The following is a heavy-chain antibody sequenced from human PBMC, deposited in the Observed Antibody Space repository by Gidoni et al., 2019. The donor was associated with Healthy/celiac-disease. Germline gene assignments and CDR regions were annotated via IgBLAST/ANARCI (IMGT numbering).Heavy chain of an antibody. V-gene: IGHV4-59*08. CDR3: GSSGWSEYYGMDV. Sequence: QVQLQSSGPGLVKPSETLSLPCTVSGGSISSYYWSWIRQPPVKGLEWIGYIYYSGSTNSTPYLKSRVTISVDKSKNQFSLKLSSVTAADTAVYYCGSSGWSEYYGMDVWGQGTTVTVSS. J-gene: IGHJ6*02. CDR2: IYYSGST. CDR1: GGSISSYY. D-gene: IGHD6-19*01.